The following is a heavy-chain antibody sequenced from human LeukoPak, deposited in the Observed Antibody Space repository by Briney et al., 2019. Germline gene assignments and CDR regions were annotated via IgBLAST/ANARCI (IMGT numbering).Heavy chain of an antibody. CDR2: ITSSGSYI. Sequence: PGGSLRLSCAASGFTFNSYTMNWVRQAPGKGLEWVSSITSSGSYIHYANSVKGRFTISRDNAKNSLSLQMNSLRPEDTAVYYCARDRGVATMDYWGQGTLVTVSS. V-gene: IGHV3-21*01. D-gene: IGHD5-12*01. J-gene: IGHJ4*02. CDR3: ARDRGVATMDY. CDR1: GFTFNSYT.